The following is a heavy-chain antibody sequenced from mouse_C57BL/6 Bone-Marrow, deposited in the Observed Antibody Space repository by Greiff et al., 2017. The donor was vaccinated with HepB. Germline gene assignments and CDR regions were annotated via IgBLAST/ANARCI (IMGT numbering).Heavy chain of an antibody. J-gene: IGHJ2*01. CDR1: GYTFTSYW. Sequence: QVQLQQPGAELVRPGSSVKLSCKASGYTFTSYWMDWVKQRPGQGLEWIGNIYPSDSETHYNQKFKDKATLTVDKSSSTAYMQLSSLTSEDSSVYSCYLLRVGDYWGQGTTLTVSS. CDR3: YLLRVGDY. V-gene: IGHV1-61*01. D-gene: IGHD2-1*01. CDR2: IYPSDSET.